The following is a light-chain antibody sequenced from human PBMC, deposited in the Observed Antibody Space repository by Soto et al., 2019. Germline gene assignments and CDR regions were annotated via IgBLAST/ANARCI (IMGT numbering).Light chain of an antibody. J-gene: IGKJ1*01. CDR1: QGISSY. V-gene: IGKV1-8*01. CDR3: QQYYSYPWT. Sequence: AIQLTQSPSSLSASVGDRVTITCRASQGISSYLAWYQQKPGKAPKLLIYAASTMQSGVPSRFSGSGSGTNFSLTISCLQYEDFATYYCQQYYSYPWTFGQGTKVDIK. CDR2: AAS.